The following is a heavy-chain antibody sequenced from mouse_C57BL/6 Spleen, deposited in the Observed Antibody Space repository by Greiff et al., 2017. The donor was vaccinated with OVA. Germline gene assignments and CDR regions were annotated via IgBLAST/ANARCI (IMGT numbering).Heavy chain of an antibody. CDR1: GFSLTSYG. D-gene: IGHD1-1*01. J-gene: IGHJ4*01. V-gene: IGHV2-9*01. Sequence: VKVVESGPGLVAPSQSLSITCTVSGFSLTSYGVDWVRQPPGKGLEWLGVIWGGGSTNYNSALMSRLSISKDNSKSQVFLKMNSLQTDDTAMYYCAKSDYGRGYAMDYWGQGTSVTVSS. CDR3: AKSDYGRGYAMDY. CDR2: IWGGGST.